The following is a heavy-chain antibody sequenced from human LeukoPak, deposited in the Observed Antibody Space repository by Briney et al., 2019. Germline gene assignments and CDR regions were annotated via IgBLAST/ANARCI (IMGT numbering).Heavy chain of an antibody. CDR3: ARLNIIGSSPVHHFDY. D-gene: IGHD6-13*01. V-gene: IGHV4-59*08. CDR2: IYYSGST. J-gene: IGHJ4*02. CDR1: GGSISGYY. Sequence: SETLSLTCTVSGGSISGYYWSWIRQPPGKGLEYIAYIYYSGSTHYNPSLKSRVTISVDTSKDQFSLKLSSVTAANTAVYYCARLNIIGSSPVHHFDYWGQGTLVTVSS.